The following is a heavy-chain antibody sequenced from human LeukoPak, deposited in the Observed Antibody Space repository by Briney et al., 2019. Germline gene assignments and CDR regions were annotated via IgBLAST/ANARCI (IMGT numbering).Heavy chain of an antibody. Sequence: ASAKVSCKASGYTFTSYYMHWVRQAPGQGLEWMGIINPSGGSTSYAQKFQGRVTMTRDTSTSTVYMELSSLRSEDTAAYYCASRLLSHTYLVSWGQGTLVTVSS. V-gene: IGHV1-46*01. CDR1: GYTFTSYY. CDR3: ASRLLSHTYLVS. J-gene: IGHJ4*02. D-gene: IGHD2/OR15-2a*01. CDR2: INPSGGST.